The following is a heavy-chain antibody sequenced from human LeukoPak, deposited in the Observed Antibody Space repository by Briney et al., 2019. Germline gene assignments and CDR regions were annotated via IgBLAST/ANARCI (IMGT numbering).Heavy chain of an antibody. CDR1: GYTFTSYG. V-gene: IGHV1-18*01. J-gene: IGHJ5*02. CDR2: ISAYNGNT. Sequence: ASVKVSCKASGYTFTSYGISWVRQAPGQGLEWMGWISAYNGNTNYAQKLQGRVTMTTDTSTSTAYMELRSLRSDDTAVYYCARTRADWWYNWFDPWGQGTLVTVSS. D-gene: IGHD2-8*02. CDR3: ARTRADWWYNWFDP.